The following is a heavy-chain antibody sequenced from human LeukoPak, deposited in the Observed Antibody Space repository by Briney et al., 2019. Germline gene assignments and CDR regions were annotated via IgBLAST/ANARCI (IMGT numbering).Heavy chain of an antibody. Sequence: GGSLRLSCAASGFSFRNAWMSWVRQAPGKGLEWVGRIKSKTDGGTTDYAAPVKGRFTISRDDSKNTLYLQMNSLKTEDTAVYYCTTVYNCGGDCSDAFDIWGQGTMVTVSS. CDR2: IKSKTDGGTT. D-gene: IGHD2-21*02. J-gene: IGHJ3*02. CDR3: TTVYNCGGDCSDAFDI. CDR1: GFSFRNAW. V-gene: IGHV3-15*01.